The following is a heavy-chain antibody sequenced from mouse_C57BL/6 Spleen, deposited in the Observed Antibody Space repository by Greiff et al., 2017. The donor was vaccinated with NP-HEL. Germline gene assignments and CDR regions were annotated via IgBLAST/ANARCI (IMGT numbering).Heavy chain of an antibody. J-gene: IGHJ4*01. Sequence: QVQLQQSGAELVTPGASVKISCKASGYAFSSYWMNWVKQRPGKGLAWIGQIYPGAGAPTYNGQFKGKATLTADKSSSTAYMQLSSLTSEDSAVYFCARPLYYSNNYYAMDYWGQGTSVTVSS. V-gene: IGHV1-80*01. CDR1: GYAFSSYW. CDR2: IYPGAGAP. D-gene: IGHD2-5*01. CDR3: ARPLYYSNNYYAMDY.